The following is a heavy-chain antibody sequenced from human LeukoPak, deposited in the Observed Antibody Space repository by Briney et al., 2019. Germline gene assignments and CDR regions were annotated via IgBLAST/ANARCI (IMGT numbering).Heavy chain of an antibody. J-gene: IGHJ4*02. CDR3: TSRVVVPAAISDY. CDR2: FHSGGDT. D-gene: IGHD2-2*01. CDR1: GFTVSGDN. V-gene: IGHV3-66*01. Sequence: GGSLRLSCAASGFTVSGDNMSWVRQSPAKGLEWVATFHSGGDTYYADSVKGRFTISKDNSNNTLYLQMNSLRAEDTAVYYCTSRVVVPAAISDYWGQGTLVTVSS.